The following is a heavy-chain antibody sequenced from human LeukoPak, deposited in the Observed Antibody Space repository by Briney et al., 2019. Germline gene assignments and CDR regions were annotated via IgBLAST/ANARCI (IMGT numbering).Heavy chain of an antibody. Sequence: ASVKVSRKASGYTFTGYYMHWVRQAPGQGLEWMGWINPNSGGTNYAQKFQGRVTMTRDTSISTAYMELSRLRSDDTAVYYCARGPASSGGLPPGAFDIWGQGTMVTVSS. CDR3: ARGPASSGGLPPGAFDI. CDR2: INPNSGGT. CDR1: GYTFTGYY. J-gene: IGHJ3*02. V-gene: IGHV1-2*02. D-gene: IGHD6-25*01.